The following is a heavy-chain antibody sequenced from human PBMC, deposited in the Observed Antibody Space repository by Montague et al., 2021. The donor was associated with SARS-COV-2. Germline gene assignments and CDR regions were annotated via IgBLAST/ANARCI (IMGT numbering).Heavy chain of an antibody. J-gene: IGHJ5*02. D-gene: IGHD3-22*01. CDR1: GGSISSGTYY. V-gene: IGHV4-61*09. CDR3: ARSDWDYYDRSGYYHFDP. Sequence: TLSLTCSVSGGSISSGTYYWNWIRQPAGKGLEWIGHMYSRGGISYNPSLRSRVTISPDTTRNQFSLKFSSVTAADTAIYYCARSDWDYYDRSGYYHFDPGGQGTLVAVSS. CDR2: MYSRGGI.